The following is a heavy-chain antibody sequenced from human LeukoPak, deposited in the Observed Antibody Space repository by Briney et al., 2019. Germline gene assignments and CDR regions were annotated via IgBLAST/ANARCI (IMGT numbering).Heavy chain of an antibody. CDR3: ARDYYDSSGYHSFDY. CDR1: GFTFSSYW. V-gene: IGHV3-74*01. D-gene: IGHD3-22*01. Sequence: GVSLRLSCAASGFTFSSYWMHWFRKAPGKGLVWVSRINSDGSSTSYADSVKGRFTISRDNAKNTLYLQMNSLRAEDTAVYYCARDYYDSSGYHSFDYWGQGTLVTVSS. CDR2: INSDGSST. J-gene: IGHJ4*02.